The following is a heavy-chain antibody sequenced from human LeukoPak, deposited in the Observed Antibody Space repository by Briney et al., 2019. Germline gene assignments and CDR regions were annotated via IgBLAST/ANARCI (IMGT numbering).Heavy chain of an antibody. J-gene: IGHJ6*03. CDR2: MNPNSGNT. D-gene: IGHD1/OR15-1a*01. CDR3: ARVTGTFYYYYYMDV. Sequence: GASVKVSCKASGYTFTSYDINWVRQATGQGLEWMGWMNPNSGNTGYAQKFQGRVTMTRNTSISTAYMELSSLRSEDTAVSYCARVTGTFYYYYYMDVWGKGTTVTVSS. V-gene: IGHV1-8*01. CDR1: GYTFTSYD.